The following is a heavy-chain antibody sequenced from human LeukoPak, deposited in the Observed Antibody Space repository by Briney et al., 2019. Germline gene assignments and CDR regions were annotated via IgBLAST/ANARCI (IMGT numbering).Heavy chain of an antibody. D-gene: IGHD6-13*01. J-gene: IGHJ5*02. CDR1: GYTFTSYA. Sequence: VASVKVSCKASGYTFTSYAMHWVRQAPGQRLEWMGWINAGNGNTKYSQKFQGRVTITRDTSASTAYMELSSLRSEDTAVYYCAREALLQQLALETWGQGTLVTVSS. V-gene: IGHV1-3*01. CDR2: INAGNGNT. CDR3: AREALLQQLALET.